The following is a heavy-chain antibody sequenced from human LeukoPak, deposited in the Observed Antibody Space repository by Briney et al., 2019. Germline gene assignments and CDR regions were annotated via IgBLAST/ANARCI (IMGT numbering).Heavy chain of an antibody. D-gene: IGHD4-11*01. CDR1: GYTFTGYY. CDR2: INPNSGGT. J-gene: IGHJ6*02. Sequence: ASVKVSCKASGYTFTGYYMHWVRQAPGQGLEWMGWINPNSGGTNYAQKFQGRVTMTGDTSISTAYMELSRLRSDDTAVYYCARKSNPDYYYYYGMDVWGQGTTVTVSS. V-gene: IGHV1-2*02. CDR3: ARKSNPDYYYYYGMDV.